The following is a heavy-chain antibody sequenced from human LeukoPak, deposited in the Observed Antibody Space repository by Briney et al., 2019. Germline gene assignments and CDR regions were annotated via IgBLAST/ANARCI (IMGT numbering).Heavy chain of an antibody. Sequence: QASETLSLTCTVSGGSISSSSYYWGRIRQPPGKGLEWIGSIYYSGSTYYNPSLKSRVTISVDTSKNQFSLKLSSVTAADTAVYYCARSYYDFWSGYHYAFDIWGQGTMVTVSS. V-gene: IGHV4-39*01. CDR1: GGSISSSSYY. D-gene: IGHD3-3*01. J-gene: IGHJ3*02. CDR2: IYYSGST. CDR3: ARSYYDFWSGYHYAFDI.